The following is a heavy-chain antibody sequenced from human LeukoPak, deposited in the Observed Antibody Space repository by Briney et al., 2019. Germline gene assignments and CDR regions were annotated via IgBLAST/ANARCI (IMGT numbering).Heavy chain of an antibody. Sequence: PAASVTVSCKASGYTFTGYYMHWVRQAPGQGLEWMGWINPNSGGTNYAQKFQGRVTMTRDTSISTAYMELSRLRSDDTAVYYCARDFPLEDSSGYYYYGMDVWGQGTTVTVSS. CDR1: GYTFTGYY. CDR2: INPNSGGT. J-gene: IGHJ6*02. V-gene: IGHV1-2*02. D-gene: IGHD3-22*01. CDR3: ARDFPLEDSSGYYYYGMDV.